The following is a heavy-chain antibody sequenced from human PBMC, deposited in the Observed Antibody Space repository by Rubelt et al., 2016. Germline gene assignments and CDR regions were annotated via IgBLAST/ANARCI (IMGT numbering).Heavy chain of an antibody. CDR1: SFA. J-gene: IGHJ5*02. Sequence: SFAINWVRQAPGQGLEWMGWINAANGHTKYSQRFQGRVTITTDTSASTAYMELRRLRSDDTAVYYCARVGDCSSASCYDNWFDPWGQGTLVTVSS. CDR3: ARVGDCSSASCYDNWFDP. CDR2: INAANGHT. D-gene: IGHD2-2*01. V-gene: IGHV1-3*01.